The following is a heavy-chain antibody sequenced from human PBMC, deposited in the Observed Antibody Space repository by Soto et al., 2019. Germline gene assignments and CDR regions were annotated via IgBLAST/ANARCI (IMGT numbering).Heavy chain of an antibody. CDR2: IYETGRT. CDR1: GGSLGTSNW. V-gene: IGHV4-4*02. J-gene: IGHJ4*02. CDR3: ARRKLRFSEWTHEPFDS. D-gene: IGHD3-3*01. Sequence: QVQLRETGPGLVKPSRTLSLICSVSGGSLGTSNWWSWVRQSPGKGLQWIGDIYETGRTKYNPALQSRLTIAVDESKPQFSLKFASVTAADTAVYYCARRKLRFSEWTHEPFDSWGQGNLVIVSS.